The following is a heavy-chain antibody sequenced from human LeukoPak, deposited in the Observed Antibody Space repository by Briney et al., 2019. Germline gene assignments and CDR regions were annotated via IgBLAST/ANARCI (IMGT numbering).Heavy chain of an antibody. Sequence: GGSLRLSCVTSGFTFSSYGMHWVRQAPGKGLEWVAFIRYDESNKYYADSVKGRFTISRDNAKNSLYLQMNSLRAEDTALYYCAKGGYYDLDAFDIWGQGTMVTVSS. CDR1: GFTFSSYG. V-gene: IGHV3-30*02. CDR3: AKGGYYDLDAFDI. CDR2: IRYDESNK. J-gene: IGHJ3*02. D-gene: IGHD1-26*01.